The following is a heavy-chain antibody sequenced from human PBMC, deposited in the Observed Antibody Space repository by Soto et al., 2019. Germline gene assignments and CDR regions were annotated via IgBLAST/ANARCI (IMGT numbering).Heavy chain of an antibody. CDR2: IDTSGSST. V-gene: IGHV3-74*01. CDR3: VKDSWYFDL. Sequence: GGSLRLSCEASGFIFTNFWMHWVRQVRGKGLVWVSRIDTSGSSTSCADSVKGRFTISRDNAKNTVSLQMNSLRAEDTGVYYCVKDSWYFDLWSQGSLVTVSS. D-gene: IGHD6-13*01. CDR1: GFIFTNFW. J-gene: IGHJ4*02.